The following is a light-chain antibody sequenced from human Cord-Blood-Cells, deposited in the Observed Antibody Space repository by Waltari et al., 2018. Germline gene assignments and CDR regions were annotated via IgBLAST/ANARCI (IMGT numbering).Light chain of an antibody. CDR2: DAS. Sequence: EIVLTQSPATLSLSPGERATLSCRASQSVSSYLAWYQQKPGQAPRLLIYDASNSATGIPARCSGSGSGTDFTLTISSLEPEDFAVYYCQQRSNWPLFGGGTKVEIK. J-gene: IGKJ4*01. V-gene: IGKV3-11*01. CDR3: QQRSNWPL. CDR1: QSVSSY.